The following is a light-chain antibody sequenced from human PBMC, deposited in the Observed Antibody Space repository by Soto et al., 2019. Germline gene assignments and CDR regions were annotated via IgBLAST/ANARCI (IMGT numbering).Light chain of an antibody. Sequence: DIVMTQSPGTLSLSPGERATLSCMASQTITSNNLAWYQQKPGQSPRLLIYGASSRATGIPDRFRGSGSGTDFTLTISRLEPEDFAVYYCQQYGASPRTFGQGTKVEI. CDR1: QTITSNN. V-gene: IGKV3-20*01. J-gene: IGKJ1*01. CDR2: GAS. CDR3: QQYGASPRT.